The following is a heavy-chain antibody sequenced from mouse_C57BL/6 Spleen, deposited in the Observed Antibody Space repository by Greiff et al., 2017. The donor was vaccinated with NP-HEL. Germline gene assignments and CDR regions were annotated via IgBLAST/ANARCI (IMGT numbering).Heavy chain of an antibody. D-gene: IGHD4-1*01. J-gene: IGHJ3*01. CDR2: IRLKSDNYAT. Sequence: EVKLVESGGGLVQPGGSMKLSCVASGFTFSNYWMNWVRQSPEKGLEWVAQIRLKSDNYATHYAESVKGRFTISRADSKSRVYLQMNNLRAEDTGIYYCTKTGTPFAYWGQGTLVTVSA. CDR3: TKTGTPFAY. CDR1: GFTFSNYW. V-gene: IGHV6-3*01.